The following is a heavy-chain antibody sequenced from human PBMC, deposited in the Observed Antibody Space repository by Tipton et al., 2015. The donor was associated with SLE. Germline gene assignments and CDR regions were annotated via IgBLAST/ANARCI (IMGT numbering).Heavy chain of an antibody. CDR2: MNPNSGST. J-gene: IGHJ4*02. D-gene: IGHD6-6*01. CDR3: ARGRGGAARAGLGY. Sequence: QSGAEVKAPGASVKVSCKASGYTFTSYDINWVRQATGQGLEWVGWMNPNSGSTGFAQKFQGRVTMTRNISTNTAYMEVTSLRSEDTAIYYGARGRGGAARAGLGYWGQGTRVTVSS. V-gene: IGHV1-8*01. CDR1: GYTFTSYD.